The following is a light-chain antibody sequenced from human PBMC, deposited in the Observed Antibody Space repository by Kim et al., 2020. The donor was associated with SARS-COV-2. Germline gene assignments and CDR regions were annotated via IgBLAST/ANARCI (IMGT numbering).Light chain of an antibody. J-gene: IGLJ2*01. V-gene: IGLV3-19*01. CDR1: SLRSYY. CDR3: NSRDSSGNHEVG. CDR2: GKN. Sequence: LGQTVRITCQGDSLRSYYASWYQQKPGQAPVLVIYGKNNRPSGIPDRFSGSSSGNTASLTITGAQAEDEADYYCNSRDSSGNHEVGFGGGTQLTVL.